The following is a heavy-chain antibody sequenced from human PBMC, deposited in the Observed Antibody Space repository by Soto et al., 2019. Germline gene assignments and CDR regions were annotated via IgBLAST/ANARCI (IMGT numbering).Heavy chain of an antibody. Sequence: GESLKISCKGSGYRFGSYWVGWVRQMPGKGLEWMGIIYPGDSDTRYSPSFQGQVTISVDKSISTAYLQWSSLKASDTAMYYCASPLRYDFWSGYVFDYWGQGTLVTVSS. CDR1: GYRFGSYW. J-gene: IGHJ4*02. CDR3: ASPLRYDFWSGYVFDY. CDR2: IYPGDSDT. D-gene: IGHD3-3*01. V-gene: IGHV5-51*01.